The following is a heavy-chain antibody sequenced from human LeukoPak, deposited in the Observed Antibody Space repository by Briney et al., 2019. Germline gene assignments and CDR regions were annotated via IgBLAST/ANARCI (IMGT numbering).Heavy chain of an antibody. V-gene: IGHV3-23*01. CDR1: GFTFSNYA. J-gene: IGHJ4*02. D-gene: IGHD1-26*01. CDR2: FSPSGCGT. CDR3: SRAHRIYYYCDY. Sequence: GGSLRLSCAASGFTFSNYAMSWVRQAPGKGLEWVSAFSPSGCGTYYADSVKGRFTISRDNSKNTLYLQMNSLRAEDTVVYYYSRAHRIYYYCDYWGQGTLVTVSS.